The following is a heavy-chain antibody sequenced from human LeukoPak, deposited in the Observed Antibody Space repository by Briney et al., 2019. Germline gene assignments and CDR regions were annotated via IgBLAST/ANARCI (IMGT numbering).Heavy chain of an antibody. CDR1: GYTFTGYY. CDR2: INPNSGGT. V-gene: IGHV1-2*02. Sequence: ASVKVSCKASGYTFTGYYMHWVRQAPGQGLEWMEWINPNSGGTNYAQKFQGRVTMTRDTSISTAYMELSSLRSEDTAVYYCASWYYYDSSGYVNWGQGTLVTVSS. D-gene: IGHD3-22*01. CDR3: ASWYYYDSSGYVN. J-gene: IGHJ4*02.